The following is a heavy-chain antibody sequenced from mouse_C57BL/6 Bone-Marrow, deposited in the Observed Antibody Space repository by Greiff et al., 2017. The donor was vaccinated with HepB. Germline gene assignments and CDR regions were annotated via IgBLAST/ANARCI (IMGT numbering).Heavy chain of an antibody. J-gene: IGHJ1*03. CDR2: INPNNGGT. V-gene: IGHV1-26*01. CDR1: GYTFTDYY. CDR3: ARRFRYYYGGYFDV. D-gene: IGHD1-1*02. Sequence: EVQLQQSGPELVKPGASVKISCKASGYTFTDYYMNWVKQSHGKSLEWIGDINPNNGGTSYNQKFKGKATLTVDKSSSTAYMELRSLTSEDSAVYYCARRFRYYYGGYFDVWGTGTTVTVSS.